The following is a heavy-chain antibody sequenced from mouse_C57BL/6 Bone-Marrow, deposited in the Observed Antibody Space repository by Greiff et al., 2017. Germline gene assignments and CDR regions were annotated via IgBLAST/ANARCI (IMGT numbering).Heavy chain of an antibody. CDR3: ARSGWLPAWFAY. J-gene: IGHJ3*01. CDR1: GYTFTSYD. CDR2: IYPRDGST. D-gene: IGHD2-3*01. Sequence: VQLQQSGPELVKPGASVKLSCKASGYTFTSYDINWVKQRPGQGLEWLGWIYPRDGSTKYNEKFKGKATLTVDTSSSTAYMELHSLTSADSAVYFCARSGWLPAWFAYWGQGTLVTGSA. V-gene: IGHV1-85*01.